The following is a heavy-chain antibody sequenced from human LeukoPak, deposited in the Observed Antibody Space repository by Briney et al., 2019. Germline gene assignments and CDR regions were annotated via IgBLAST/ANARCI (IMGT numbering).Heavy chain of an antibody. D-gene: IGHD6-19*01. V-gene: IGHV1-18*01. CDR2: ISAYNGNT. CDR1: GYTFTSYS. Sequence: ASVKVSCKASGYTFTSYSITWVRQAPGQGLEWMGWISAYNGNTHYAQKLQGRVTMTTDTSTSTAYMELRSLRSDDTAVYYCARDQQQWMPTNCFDAWGQGTLVTVSS. CDR3: ARDQQQWMPTNCFDA. J-gene: IGHJ5*02.